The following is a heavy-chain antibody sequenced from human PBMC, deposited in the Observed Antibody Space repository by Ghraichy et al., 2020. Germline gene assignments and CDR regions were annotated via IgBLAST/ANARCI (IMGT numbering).Heavy chain of an antibody. J-gene: IGHJ4*02. V-gene: IGHV1-69*13. CDR3: ARGFRGIVVPAAIHG. D-gene: IGHD2-2*01. CDR1: GGTFSSYA. Sequence: SVKVSCKASGGTFSSYAISWVRQAPGQGLEWMGGIIPIFGTANYAQKFQGRVTITADESTSTAYMELSSLRSEDTAVYYCARGFRGIVVPAAIHGWGQGTLVNVAA. CDR2: IIPIFGTA.